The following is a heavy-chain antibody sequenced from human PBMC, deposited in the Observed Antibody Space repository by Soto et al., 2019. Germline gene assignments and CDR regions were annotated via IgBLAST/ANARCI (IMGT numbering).Heavy chain of an antibody. CDR2: ISAYNGNT. CDR1: GYTFSSYG. D-gene: IGHD3-22*01. V-gene: IGHV1-18*01. Sequence: GASVKVSCKASGYTFSSYGISWVRQAPGQGLEWMGWISAYNGNTKYAQKLQGRVTMTTDTSTSTAYMELRSLGTDDTAVYYCARGPQGKGYYYDSSGYYPFDYWGQGTLVTVSS. J-gene: IGHJ4*02. CDR3: ARGPQGKGYYYDSSGYYPFDY.